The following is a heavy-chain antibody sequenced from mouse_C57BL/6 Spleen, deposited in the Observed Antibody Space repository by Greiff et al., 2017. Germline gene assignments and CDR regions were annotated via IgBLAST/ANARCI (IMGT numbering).Heavy chain of an antibody. CDR2: ISSGGSYT. D-gene: IGHD1-1*01. Sequence: EVQLVESGGDLVKPGGSLKLSCAASGFTFSSYGMSWVRQTPDKRLEWVATISSGGSYTYYPDSLKGRFTISRDNATNTLYLQMSSLKSEDTAMYYCGRNYGSSHGYFDVWGTGTTVTVSS. V-gene: IGHV5-6*01. J-gene: IGHJ1*03. CDR3: GRNYGSSHGYFDV. CDR1: GFTFSSYG.